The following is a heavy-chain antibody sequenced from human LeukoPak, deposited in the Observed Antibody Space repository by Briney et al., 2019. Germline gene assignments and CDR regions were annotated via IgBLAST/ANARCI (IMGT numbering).Heavy chain of an antibody. CDR3: VRIGYSSSSLDY. CDR2: INQDGTEK. J-gene: IGHJ4*02. V-gene: IGHV3-7*01. D-gene: IGHD6-6*01. Sequence: GGSLRLSCAASGFPFRNYWMNWVRQAPGKGLEWLANINQDGTEKNYLDSLTGRFTISRDNAKNSLSLQVNSLRVEDTAVYYCVRIGYSSSSLDYWGPGTLVIV. CDR1: GFPFRNYW.